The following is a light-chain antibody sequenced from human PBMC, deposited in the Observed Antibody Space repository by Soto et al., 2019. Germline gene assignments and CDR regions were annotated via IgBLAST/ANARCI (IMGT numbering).Light chain of an antibody. V-gene: IGLV2-14*01. CDR2: DVS. Sequence: QSALTQPASVSGSPGQSITISCTGTSNDVGGYNYVSWYQQPPGKAPKLMIYDVSNRPSGVANRFSGSKSGNTASLTTSGLQADDEADYYCSSYTGSDVVVFGGGTKLTVL. CDR3: SSYTGSDVVV. J-gene: IGLJ2*01. CDR1: SNDVGGYNY.